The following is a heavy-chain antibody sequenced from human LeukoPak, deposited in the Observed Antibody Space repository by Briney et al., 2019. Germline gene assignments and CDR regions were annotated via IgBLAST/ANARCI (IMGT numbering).Heavy chain of an antibody. CDR1: AFTFTNYA. CDR2: ITGSGRST. D-gene: IGHD3-3*01. V-gene: IGHV3-23*01. CDR3: ARGGDFWSGYYPEFDP. J-gene: IGHJ5*02. Sequence: PGGSLRLSCAASAFTFTNYAMSWVRQAPGKGLEWVSGITGSGRSTYYADSVKGRFTISRENAKNSLYLQMNSLRAGDTAVYYCARGGDFWSGYYPEFDPWGQGTLVTVSS.